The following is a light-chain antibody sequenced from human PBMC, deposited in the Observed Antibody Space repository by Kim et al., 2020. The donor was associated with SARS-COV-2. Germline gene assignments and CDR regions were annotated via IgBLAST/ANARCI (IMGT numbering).Light chain of an antibody. J-gene: IGLJ2*01. Sequence: ALGQTVRITCQGDSLRSYYASWYQQKPGQAPVLVIYGKNSRPSGIPDRFACSSSGNTASLTITGAQAEDEADYYCNSRDSSGNHVVFGGGTQLTVL. V-gene: IGLV3-19*01. CDR2: GKN. CDR1: SLRSYY. CDR3: NSRDSSGNHVV.